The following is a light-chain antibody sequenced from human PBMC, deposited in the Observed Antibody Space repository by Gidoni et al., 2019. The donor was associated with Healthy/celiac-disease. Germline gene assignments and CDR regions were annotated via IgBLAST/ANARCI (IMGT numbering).Light chain of an antibody. Sequence: IVLTQSPATLSLSPGERATLSCRASQSVSSYLAWCQQKPGQAPRLLIYDASNRATGIPARFSGSGSGTDFTLTISSLEPEDFAVYYCQQRSNWPHLTFGGGTKVEIK. CDR3: QQRSNWPHLT. CDR1: QSVSSY. J-gene: IGKJ4*01. V-gene: IGKV3-11*01. CDR2: DAS.